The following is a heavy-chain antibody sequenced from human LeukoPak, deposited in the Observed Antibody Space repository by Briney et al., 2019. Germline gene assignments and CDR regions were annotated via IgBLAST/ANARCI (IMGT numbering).Heavy chain of an antibody. J-gene: IGHJ4*02. Sequence: GGSLRLFYAASGFTFSSYVMSWVRQAPGKGLEWVSGISGSGDSTYYADSVKGRFTISRDNSKNTLNLQMNSLRAEDTAIYYCAKDDYHDSSTAYWGQGTLVTVSS. V-gene: IGHV3-23*01. CDR1: GFTFSSYV. CDR3: AKDDYHDSSTAY. D-gene: IGHD3-22*01. CDR2: ISGSGDST.